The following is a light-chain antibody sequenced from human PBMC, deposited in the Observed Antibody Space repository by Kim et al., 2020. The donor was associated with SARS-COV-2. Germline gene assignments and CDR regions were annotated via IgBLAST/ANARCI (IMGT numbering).Light chain of an antibody. CDR1: SGHSSDA. Sequence: ASVELTCALSSGHSSDAIAWHQQQPEKGPRYLMKLNSDGSHSKGDGIPDRFSGSSSGAERYLTISSLQSEEEADYYCQTWGTGIVVFGGGTQLTVL. CDR2: LNSDGSH. V-gene: IGLV4-69*01. CDR3: QTWGTGIVV. J-gene: IGLJ2*01.